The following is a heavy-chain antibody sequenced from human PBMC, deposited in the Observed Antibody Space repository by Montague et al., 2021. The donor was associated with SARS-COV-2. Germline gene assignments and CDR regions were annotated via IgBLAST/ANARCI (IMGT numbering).Heavy chain of an antibody. CDR3: ARMVTIFSLGGYYYHYGMDV. D-gene: IGHD3-9*01. J-gene: IGHJ6*02. V-gene: IGHV2-70*01. CDR1: GFSLSTSGMC. CDR2: IDWDDDK. Sequence: PALVKPTQTLTLTCTFSGFSLSTSGMCVSWIRQPPGKALEWLALIDWDDDKYYSTSLKTRLTISKDTSKNQVVLTMTNMDPVDTATYYCARMVTIFSLGGYYYHYGMDVWGQGTTVTVSS.